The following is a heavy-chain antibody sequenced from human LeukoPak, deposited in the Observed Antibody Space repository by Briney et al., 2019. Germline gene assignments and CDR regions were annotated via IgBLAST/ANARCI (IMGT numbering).Heavy chain of an antibody. J-gene: IGHJ6*03. D-gene: IGHD4-17*01. CDR2: IYHSGST. Sequence: SETLSLTCTVSGYSISSAYYWGWVRQPPGKGLEWIGTIYHSGSTYYNPSLKSRVTISVDTSKNQFSLKLSSVTAADTAVYYCARVVWATVTSYYMDVWGRGTTVTVSS. V-gene: IGHV4-38-2*02. CDR1: GYSISSAYY. CDR3: ARVVWATVTSYYMDV.